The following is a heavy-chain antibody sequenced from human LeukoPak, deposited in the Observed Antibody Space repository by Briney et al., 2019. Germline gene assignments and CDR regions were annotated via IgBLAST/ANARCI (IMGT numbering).Heavy chain of an antibody. J-gene: IGHJ4*02. CDR3: ARDGGSSWYFDY. D-gene: IGHD6-13*01. Sequence: PGGSLRLSCAASGFTFSDYYMSWIRQAPGKGLEWVSYISSSGNSTYYSDSVGGRFTISRDNAKNSLHLQMNSLRAEDTAVYYCARDGGSSWYFDYWGQGTLATVSS. CDR2: ISSSGNST. V-gene: IGHV3-11*04. CDR1: GFTFSDYY.